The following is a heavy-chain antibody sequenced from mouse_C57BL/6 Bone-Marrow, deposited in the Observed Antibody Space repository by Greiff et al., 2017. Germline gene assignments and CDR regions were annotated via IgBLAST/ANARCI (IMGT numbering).Heavy chain of an antibody. CDR3: ARGGTAQATYAMDY. V-gene: IGHV5-16*01. D-gene: IGHD3-2*02. CDR2: INYDGSST. Sequence: EVQLVESEGGLVQPGSSMKLSCTASGFTFSDYYMAWVRQVPEKGLEWVANINYDGSSTYYLDSLKSRFIISRDNAKNILYLQMSSLKSEDTATYYCARGGTAQATYAMDYWGQGTSVTVSS. CDR1: GFTFSDYY. J-gene: IGHJ4*01.